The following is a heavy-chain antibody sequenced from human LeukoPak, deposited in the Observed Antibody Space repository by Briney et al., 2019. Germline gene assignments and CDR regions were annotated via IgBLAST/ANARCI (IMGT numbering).Heavy chain of an antibody. J-gene: IGHJ4*02. CDR2: IIPILGIA. Sequence: ASVKVSCKAPGGTFSSYAISWVRQAPGQGLEWMGRIIPILGIANYAQKFQGRVTITADKSTSTAYMELSSLRSEDTAVYYCARVEMATIFSLWGQGTLVTVSS. V-gene: IGHV1-69*04. CDR3: ARVEMATIFSL. D-gene: IGHD5-24*01. CDR1: GGTFSSYA.